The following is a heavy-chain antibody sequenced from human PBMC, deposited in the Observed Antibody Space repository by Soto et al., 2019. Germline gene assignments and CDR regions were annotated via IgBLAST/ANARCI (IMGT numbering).Heavy chain of an antibody. J-gene: IGHJ4*02. CDR1: GYTFTSYD. V-gene: IGHV1-8*01. CDR3: ARGPRNWGVDY. CDR2: MNPISGNT. Sequence: QVQLVQSGAEVKKPGASVKVSCKAGGYTFTSYDINWMRQATGQGLEWMGWMNPISGNTGYAQKLQGXXTXTXXTSISTAYMELSSLRSEDTAVYYCARGPRNWGVDYWGQGTLVTVSS. D-gene: IGHD7-27*01.